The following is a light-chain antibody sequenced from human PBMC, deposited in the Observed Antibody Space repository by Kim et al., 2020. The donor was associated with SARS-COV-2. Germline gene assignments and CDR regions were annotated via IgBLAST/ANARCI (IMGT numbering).Light chain of an antibody. Sequence: QPVLTQPPSASASQGASVTLTCTLSSGYSDYKVDWYQQRPGKGPRFVMRVGTGGIVGSKGDGFPDRFSVLGSGLNRYLTIKNIQEEDESDYHCGADHDSASNFVWVFGGGTQLTVL. J-gene: IGLJ3*02. CDR1: SGYSDYK. V-gene: IGLV9-49*01. CDR3: GADHDSASNFVWV. CDR2: VGTGGIVG.